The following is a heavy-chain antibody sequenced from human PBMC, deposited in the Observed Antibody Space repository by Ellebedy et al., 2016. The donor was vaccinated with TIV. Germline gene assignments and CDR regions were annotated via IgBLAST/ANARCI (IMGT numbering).Heavy chain of an antibody. CDR1: GFTFSSYT. CDR3: ARGVSGWYWWLDY. Sequence: GESLKISCAASGFTFSSYTMHWVRQAPGKGLEWVAVISFDGSNKYYADSVKGRFTISRDNSKNTLYLQMNSLRAEDTAVYYCARGVSGWYWWLDYWGQGTLVTVSS. D-gene: IGHD6-19*01. V-gene: IGHV3-30*01. CDR2: ISFDGSNK. J-gene: IGHJ4*02.